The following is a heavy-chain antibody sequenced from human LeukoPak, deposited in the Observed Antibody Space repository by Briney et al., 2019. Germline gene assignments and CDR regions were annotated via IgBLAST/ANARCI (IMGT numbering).Heavy chain of an antibody. D-gene: IGHD3-3*01. V-gene: IGHV4-34*01. CDR2: INHSGTRFSNPGTT. Sequence: SETLSLTCAVYGGSLSGFYWSWIRQSPEKGLEWLGDINHSGTRFSNPGTTNNNPSLKGRVTISVDTSKNQFSLKLSSVTAADTAVYYCARRGAFGDEGYYDLWSGYYIHPYFDYWGQGTLVTVSS. CDR3: ARRGAFGDEGYYDLWSGYYIHPYFDY. CDR1: GGSLSGFY. J-gene: IGHJ4*02.